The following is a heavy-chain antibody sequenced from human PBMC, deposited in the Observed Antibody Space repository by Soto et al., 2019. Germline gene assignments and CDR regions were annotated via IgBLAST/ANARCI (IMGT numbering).Heavy chain of an antibody. CDR1: GDSISSAGFS. J-gene: IGHJ5*02. Sequence: SWTPALTSAVCGDSISSAGFSGTWIRKPPGKGLEWIGYIYHSGSTYYHPSLKSRVTISVDRPTNPFSLKLSSVPAADTAVYYCARGAIFGVVNWFDPWGQGTLVTVSS. V-gene: IGHV4-30-2*01. CDR3: ARGAIFGVVNWFDP. CDR2: IYHSGST. D-gene: IGHD3-3*01.